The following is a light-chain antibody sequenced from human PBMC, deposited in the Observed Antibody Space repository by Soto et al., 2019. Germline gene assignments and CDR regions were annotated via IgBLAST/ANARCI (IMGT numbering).Light chain of an antibody. V-gene: IGLV2-8*01. J-gene: IGLJ3*02. CDR1: SSDVVGYNY. Sequence: QSVLTQPPSASGSLGQSVTISCTGTSSDVVGYNYVSWYQQYPGRAPKLMIYEVTKRPSGVPDRFSGSKSGNTASLTVSGLQAEDEADYYCSSYAASNNFYFVFGGGTKVTVL. CDR3: SSYAASNNFYFV. CDR2: EVT.